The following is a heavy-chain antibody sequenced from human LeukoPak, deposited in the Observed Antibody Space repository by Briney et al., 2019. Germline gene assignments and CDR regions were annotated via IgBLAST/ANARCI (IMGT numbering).Heavy chain of an antibody. J-gene: IGHJ4*02. CDR3: TREGILAGVDY. V-gene: IGHV3-7*01. CDR1: GFTFRSYW. D-gene: IGHD6-13*01. Sequence: GGSLRLSCAASGFTFRSYWMSWVRQAPGKGLEWVANIKPDGSEIYYVDSVKGRFTISRDNAKNSMSLQMNSLRAEDTAVYYCTREGILAGVDYWGQGTLVTVSS. CDR2: IKPDGSEI.